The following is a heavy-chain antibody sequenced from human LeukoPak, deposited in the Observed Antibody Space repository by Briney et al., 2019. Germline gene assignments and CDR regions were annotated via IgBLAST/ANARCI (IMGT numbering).Heavy chain of an antibody. CDR1: AFTFSSYS. J-gene: IGHJ4*02. D-gene: IGHD3-10*01. Sequence: PGGYLRFSSAATAFTFSSYSRNWERQAQGHGLEWGSYISSSSSNINYADSVKGRFTISRDKSKNTLYLQMSSLRAEDTAVYYCAKSFFGSGSYYSGWGQGILVTVSS. CDR3: AKSFFGSGSYYSG. V-gene: IGHV3-21*05. CDR2: ISSSSSNI.